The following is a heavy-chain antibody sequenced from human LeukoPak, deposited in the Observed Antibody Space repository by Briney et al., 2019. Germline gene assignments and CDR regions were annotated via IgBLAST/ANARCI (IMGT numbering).Heavy chain of an antibody. CDR1: GGSFSGYY. CDR2: INRSGST. Sequence: SETLSLTCAVYGGSFSGYYWSWIRQPPGKGLEWIGEINRSGSTNYNPSLKSRVTISVDTSKNQFSLKLSSVTAADTAVYYCARPSGLVNYGMDVWGQGTTVTVSS. V-gene: IGHV4-34*01. D-gene: IGHD6-19*01. CDR3: ARPSGLVNYGMDV. J-gene: IGHJ6*02.